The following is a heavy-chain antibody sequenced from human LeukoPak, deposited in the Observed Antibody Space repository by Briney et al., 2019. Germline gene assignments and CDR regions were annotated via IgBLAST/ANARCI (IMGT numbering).Heavy chain of an antibody. V-gene: IGHV3-23*01. D-gene: IGHD6-13*01. Sequence: GGSLRLSCAASGFTFSSYAMSWVRQAPGKGLEWVSGISTSGGSTYYADSVKGRFTISRDNSKNTLYLQMNSLRAEDTAVYYCAKFFVPGTRAFDIWGQGTMVTVSS. CDR1: GFTFSSYA. CDR2: ISTSGGST. CDR3: AKFFVPGTRAFDI. J-gene: IGHJ3*02.